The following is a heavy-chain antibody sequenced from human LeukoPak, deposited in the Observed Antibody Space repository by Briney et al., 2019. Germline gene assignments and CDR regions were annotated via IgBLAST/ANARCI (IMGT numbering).Heavy chain of an antibody. CDR2: ISAYNGNT. D-gene: IGHD3-10*01. CDR3: ARGLLWFGELLNENFDY. V-gene: IGHV1-18*01. J-gene: IGHJ4*02. CDR1: GYTFTSYG. Sequence: GASVKVSCTASGYTFTSYGISWVRQAPGQGLEWMGWISAYNGNTNYAQKLQGRVTMTTDTSTSTAYMELRSLRSDDTAVYYCARGLLWFGELLNENFDYWGQGTLVTVSS.